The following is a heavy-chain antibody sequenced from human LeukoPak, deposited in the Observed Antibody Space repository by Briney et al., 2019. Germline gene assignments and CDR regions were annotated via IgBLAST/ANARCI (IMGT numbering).Heavy chain of an antibody. J-gene: IGHJ3*02. CDR3: ARDCSGGSCYGAFDI. V-gene: IGHV4-30-4*01. CDR2: IYDSGST. CDR1: GASIRSGDYY. Sequence: SETLSLTCTVSGASIRSGDYYWSWIRQPPGKGLEWIGYIYDSGSTYYNPSLKSRITISVDTSENRFSLKLSSVTATDTAVYYCARDCSGGSCYGAFDIWGHGTLVTVSS. D-gene: IGHD2-15*01.